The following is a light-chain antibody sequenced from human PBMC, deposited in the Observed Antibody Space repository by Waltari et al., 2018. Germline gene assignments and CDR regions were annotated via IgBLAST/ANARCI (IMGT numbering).Light chain of an antibody. CDR2: AAN. CDR3: QQSFSIPYI. Sequence: DIQMTQSPSSLSASGGGRVTITCRASQTMSNYLNWYQHKPGKAPKLLIYAANRLQSGVPSRFSGIGSGTNFTLTISSLQPEDFATYYCQQSFSIPYIFGQGTNLEIK. J-gene: IGKJ2*01. V-gene: IGKV1-39*01. CDR1: QTMSNY.